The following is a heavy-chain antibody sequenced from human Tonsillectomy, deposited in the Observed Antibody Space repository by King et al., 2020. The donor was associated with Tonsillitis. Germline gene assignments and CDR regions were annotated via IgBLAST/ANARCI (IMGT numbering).Heavy chain of an antibody. D-gene: IGHD3-10*01. CDR1: GGSISSSNW. Sequence: LQLQESGPGLVKPSGTLSLTCAVSGGSISSSNWWSWVRQPPGKGLEWIGEIYHSGSTTYNPSLKSRVTISVDKSKNQFSLQLSSVTAADTAVYYCARDITSGVVRGVIRESWFDPCGQGTLVTVSS. CDR3: ARDITSGVVRGVIRESWFDP. CDR2: IYHSGST. V-gene: IGHV4-4*02. J-gene: IGHJ5*02.